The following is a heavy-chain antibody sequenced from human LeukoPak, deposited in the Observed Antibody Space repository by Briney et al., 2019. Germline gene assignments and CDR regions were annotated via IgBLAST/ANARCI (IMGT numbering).Heavy chain of an antibody. D-gene: IGHD6-13*01. CDR1: GYTFTGYY. J-gene: IGHJ4*02. CDR2: INPNSGGT. V-gene: IGHV1-2*02. Sequence: ASVEVSCKASGYTFTGYYMHWVRQAPGQGLEWMGWINPNSGGTNYAQKFQGRVTMTRDTSISTAYMELSRLRSDDTAVYYCARVGAFSSSYDYWGQGTLVTVSS. CDR3: ARVGAFSSSYDY.